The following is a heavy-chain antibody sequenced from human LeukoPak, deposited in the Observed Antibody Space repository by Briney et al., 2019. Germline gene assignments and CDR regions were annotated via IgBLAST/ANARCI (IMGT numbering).Heavy chain of an antibody. D-gene: IGHD1-7*01. CDR1: GFTFSSYS. J-gene: IGHJ3*01. CDR3: ARDPGTTQTLHDAFDV. Sequence: GGSLRLSCAASGFTFSSYSMNWVRQAPGKGLEWVSFISTSSSYIYYADSVKGRFTISRDNARNSLYLQMNSLRAEDTAVYYCARDPGTTQTLHDAFDVWGQGTMVTVSS. V-gene: IGHV3-21*01. CDR2: ISTSSSYI.